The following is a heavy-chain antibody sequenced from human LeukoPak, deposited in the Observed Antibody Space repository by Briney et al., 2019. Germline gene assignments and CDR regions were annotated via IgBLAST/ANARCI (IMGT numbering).Heavy chain of an antibody. CDR3: ARGRPHGNDY. J-gene: IGHJ4*02. Sequence: GALRLSCAASGFTFSSYWIHWVRQTPGKGLVWVSRIASDGSSTTYADSVKGRFSISRDNAKNTLYLQMNSLRVEDTAVYYCARGRPHGNDYWGQGTLVTVSS. D-gene: IGHD4-23*01. CDR1: GFTFSSYW. V-gene: IGHV3-74*01. CDR2: IASDGSST.